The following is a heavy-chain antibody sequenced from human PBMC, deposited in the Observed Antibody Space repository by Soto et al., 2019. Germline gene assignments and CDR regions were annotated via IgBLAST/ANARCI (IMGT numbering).Heavy chain of an antibody. J-gene: IGHJ4*02. CDR2: IYWDDDK. CDR1: GFSLSTSGVG. D-gene: IGHD3-22*01. Sequence: SGPALVNRTQTLTLTYTFSGFSLSTSGVGVGWIRQPPGKALEWLALIYWDDDKRYSPSLKSRLTITKDTSKNQVVLTMTNMDPVDTATYYCAHSRITMIVGYNDYWGQGTLVTVSS. V-gene: IGHV2-5*02. CDR3: AHSRITMIVGYNDY.